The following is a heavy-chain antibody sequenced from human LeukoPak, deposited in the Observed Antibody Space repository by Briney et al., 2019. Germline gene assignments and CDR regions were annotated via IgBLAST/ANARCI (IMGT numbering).Heavy chain of an antibody. D-gene: IGHD3-16*01. CDR1: GDSISSYY. CDR2: IYDSGKN. J-gene: IGHJ4*02. V-gene: IGHV4-59*01. Sequence: SETLSLTCTVWGDSISSYYGRWIRQPRGKGGEGVGYIYDSGKNKYNASLISRVTISEEKCKKQFSLKLTSVTPADPAVYYCARGGGTLDYWGQGTLVTVSS. CDR3: ARGGGTLDY.